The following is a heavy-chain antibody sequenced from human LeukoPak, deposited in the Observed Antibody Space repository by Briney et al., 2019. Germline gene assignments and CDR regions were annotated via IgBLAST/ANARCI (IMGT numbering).Heavy chain of an antibody. D-gene: IGHD1-26*01. CDR1: GYTFTGYY. Sequence: ASVKVSCKASGYTFTGYYMHWVRQAPGQGLEWMGWINPNSGGTNYAQKFQGRVTMTGDTSISTAYMELSRLRSDDTAVYYCARDLVGATDYYYYGMDVWGQGTSVTVSS. J-gene: IGHJ6*02. CDR3: ARDLVGATDYYYYGMDV. CDR2: INPNSGGT. V-gene: IGHV1-2*02.